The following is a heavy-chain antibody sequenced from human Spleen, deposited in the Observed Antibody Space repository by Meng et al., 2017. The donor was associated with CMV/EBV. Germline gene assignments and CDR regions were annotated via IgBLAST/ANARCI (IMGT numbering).Heavy chain of an antibody. D-gene: IGHD6-25*01. J-gene: IGHJ4*02. CDR3: AKDREVAANLHYFDS. V-gene: IGHV3-23*01. CDR2: INGRGGTT. CDR1: GFTFSNYA. Sequence: GGSLRLSCAASGFTFSNYALNWVRQAPGKGLEWVSVINGRGGTTNYAESVRGRFTISRDNSKNTLDLQMNSLTAEDTAVYYCAKDREVAANLHYFDSWGQGTLVTVSS.